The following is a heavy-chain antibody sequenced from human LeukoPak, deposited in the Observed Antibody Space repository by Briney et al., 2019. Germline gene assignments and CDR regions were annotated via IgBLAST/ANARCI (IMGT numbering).Heavy chain of an antibody. V-gene: IGHV3-33*01. D-gene: IGHD5-18*01. J-gene: IGHJ3*02. CDR2: IWYDGSNK. CDR1: GFTFSSYG. Sequence: GGSLRLSCAASGFTFSSYGMHWVRQAPGKGLEWVAVIWYDGSNKYYADSVKGRFTISRDNSKNTLYLQMNSLRAEDTAVYYCARESPGDDSYGYEGAFDIWGQGTMVTVSS. CDR3: ARESPGDDSYGYEGAFDI.